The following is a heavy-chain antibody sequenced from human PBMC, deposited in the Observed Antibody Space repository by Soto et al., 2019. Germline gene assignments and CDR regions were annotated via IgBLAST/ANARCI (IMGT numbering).Heavy chain of an antibody. CDR2: INPNSGGT. CDR3: ARVMGSSSSIDFDY. V-gene: IGHV1-2*04. J-gene: IGHJ4*02. D-gene: IGHD6-6*01. Sequence: QVPLVQSGAEVKKPGASVKVSCKASGYTFTGYYMHWVRQAPGQGLEWMGWINPNSGGTNYAQKFQGWVTMTRDTSISTAYMELSRLRSDDTAVYYCARVMGSSSSIDFDYWGQGTLVTVSS. CDR1: GYTFTGYY.